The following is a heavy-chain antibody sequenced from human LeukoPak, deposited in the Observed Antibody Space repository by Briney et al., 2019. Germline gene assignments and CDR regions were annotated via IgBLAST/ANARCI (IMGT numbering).Heavy chain of an antibody. V-gene: IGHV5-51*01. CDR2: IYPGDSDP. J-gene: IGHJ6*02. CDR3: ARRIAVAGTGYYGLDV. Sequence: GESLKISCKVSGYSFTSYWIGWVRQLPGKGLEWVGTIYPGDSDPKYSPSFQGQVTISVDKSITTAYPQWSSLKASDTATYYCARRIAVAGTGYYGLDVWGQGTTVTVSS. D-gene: IGHD6-19*01. CDR1: GYSFTSYW.